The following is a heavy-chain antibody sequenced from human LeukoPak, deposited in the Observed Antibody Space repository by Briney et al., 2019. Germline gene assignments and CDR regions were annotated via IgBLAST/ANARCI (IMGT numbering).Heavy chain of an antibody. CDR2: INPSGDRT. CDR3: ARPARTNWFYYYGMDV. V-gene: IGHV1-46*01. CDR1: GYTFSSFY. Sequence: ASVKVSCKASGYTFSSFYMHWVRQAPGQRPEWMGIINPSGDRTTYAQKFQGRVNMTTDTSTSTFYMDLSSLRSDDTAVYYCARPARTNWFYYYGMDVWGPGTTVTVSS. J-gene: IGHJ6*02. D-gene: IGHD1-1*01.